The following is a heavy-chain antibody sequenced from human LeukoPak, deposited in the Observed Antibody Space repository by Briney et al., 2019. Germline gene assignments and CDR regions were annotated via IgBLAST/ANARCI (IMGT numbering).Heavy chain of an antibody. J-gene: IGHJ4*02. CDR1: GDSISSGSFH. D-gene: IGHD3-3*01. Sequence: PSETLSLTCTFSGDSISSGSFHRSWIRQPAGKGLEWIGRIYTSGSTNYNPSLKSRVAISVDMSKNQFSLKLSSVTAADTAVYYCARGPNFWSGYEFDYWGQGTLVTVSS. CDR2: IYTSGST. V-gene: IGHV4-61*02. CDR3: ARGPNFWSGYEFDY.